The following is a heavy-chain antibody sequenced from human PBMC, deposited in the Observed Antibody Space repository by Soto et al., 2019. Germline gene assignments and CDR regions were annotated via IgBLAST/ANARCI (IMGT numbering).Heavy chain of an antibody. CDR2: INPSGGST. Sequence: ASVKVSCKASGYTFTSYYMHWVRQAPGQGLEWMGIINPSGGSTSYAQKFQGRVTMTRDTSTGTVYMELSSLRSDDTAVYYCARALGKYYDFWSGYSTQFDYWGQGTLVTVSS. J-gene: IGHJ4*02. V-gene: IGHV1-46*01. CDR1: GYTFTSYY. D-gene: IGHD3-3*01. CDR3: ARALGKYYDFWSGYSTQFDY.